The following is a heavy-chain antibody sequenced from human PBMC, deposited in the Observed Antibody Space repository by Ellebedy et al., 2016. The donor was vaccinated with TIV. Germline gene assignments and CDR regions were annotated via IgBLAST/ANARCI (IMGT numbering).Heavy chain of an antibody. CDR3: ARDLIPAAMGMDV. D-gene: IGHD2-2*01. J-gene: IGHJ6*02. CDR2: TYYDGSA. CDR1: GASISSNNW. Sequence: SQTLSLTCXVSGASISSNNWWSWVRQPPGTGLEWIGYTYYDGSASYNPSLKDRVTISVDTSKSQFSLSLTSVTAADTAVYYCARDLIPAAMGMDVWGQGTTVTVSS. V-gene: IGHV4-31*02.